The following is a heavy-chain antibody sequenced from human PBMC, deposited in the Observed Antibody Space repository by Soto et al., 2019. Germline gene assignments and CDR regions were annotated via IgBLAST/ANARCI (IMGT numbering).Heavy chain of an antibody. CDR2: IRRHTSVT. Sequence: GGSLRLSCAASGLTLSTSSMNWVRQAPGKGLEWISYIRRHTSVTAYADSVKGRFTISRDNAKNSLYLQMNSLRAEDTAVYYCAGTTSIAVAGFDYWGQGTLVTVSS. D-gene: IGHD6-19*01. CDR3: AGTTSIAVAGFDY. CDR1: GLTLSTSS. V-gene: IGHV3-21*05. J-gene: IGHJ4*02.